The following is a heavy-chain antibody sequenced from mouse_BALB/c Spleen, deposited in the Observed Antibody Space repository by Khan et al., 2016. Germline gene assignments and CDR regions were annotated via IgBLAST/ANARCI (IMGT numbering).Heavy chain of an antibody. CDR3: ARDDGWFAY. Sequence: EVELVESGGGLVKPGGSLKLSCAASGFTFSDYYMYWVRQTPEKRLEWVATISDGGSYTYYPDSVKGRFTISRDNAKNNLYLQMSSLKSEDTAMYYCARDDGWFAYGGQGTLVTVSA. CDR2: ISDGGSYT. J-gene: IGHJ3*01. D-gene: IGHD2-3*01. V-gene: IGHV5-4*02. CDR1: GFTFSDYY.